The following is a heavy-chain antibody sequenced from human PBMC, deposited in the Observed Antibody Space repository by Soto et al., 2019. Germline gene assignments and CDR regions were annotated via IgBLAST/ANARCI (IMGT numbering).Heavy chain of an antibody. Sequence: ASVKVSCKASGCTFTSYYMHWVRQAPGQGLEWMGIINPSGGSTSYAQKFQGRVTMTRDTSTSTVYMELSSLRSEDTAVYYCAILDILTGYYNGYWGQGTLVTVSS. CDR3: AILDILTGYYNGY. V-gene: IGHV1-46*01. CDR2: INPSGGST. D-gene: IGHD3-9*01. J-gene: IGHJ4*02. CDR1: GCTFTSYY.